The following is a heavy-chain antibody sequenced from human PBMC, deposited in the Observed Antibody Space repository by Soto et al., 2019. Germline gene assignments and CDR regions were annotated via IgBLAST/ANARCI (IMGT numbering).Heavy chain of an antibody. Sequence: GGSLRLSCSPSGFIFEHFGMGWVRQARGKGLEWISSISGSGFKKYYADSVKGRFTISRDNSKSTVYLELNNLSAEDTAVYHCAKNQGVELVPLATVDWFDPWGQGSVVTVSS. J-gene: IGHJ5*02. CDR1: GFIFEHFG. CDR2: ISGSGFKK. V-gene: IGHV3-23*01. D-gene: IGHD1-26*01. CDR3: AKNQGVELVPLATVDWFDP.